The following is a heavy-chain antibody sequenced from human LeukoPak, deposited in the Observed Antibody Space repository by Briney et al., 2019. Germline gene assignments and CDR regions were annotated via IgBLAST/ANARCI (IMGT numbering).Heavy chain of an antibody. CDR1: GGSFSGYS. Sequence: SETLSLTCAVYGGSFSGYSWSWIRQPPGKGLEWIGEINHSASTNYNPSLKGRVTISVDTSKNQFSLKLSSVTAADTAVYYCARHNTRPYSNYDWFDPWGQGTLVTVSS. J-gene: IGHJ5*02. V-gene: IGHV4-34*01. CDR2: INHSAST. D-gene: IGHD4-11*01. CDR3: ARHNTRPYSNYDWFDP.